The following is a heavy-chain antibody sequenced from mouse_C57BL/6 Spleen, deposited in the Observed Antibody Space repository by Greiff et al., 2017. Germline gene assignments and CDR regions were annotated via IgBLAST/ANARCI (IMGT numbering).Heavy chain of an antibody. CDR2: IYPGNSDT. J-gene: IGHJ2*01. D-gene: IGHD2-5*01. V-gene: IGHV1-5*01. Sequence: EVQLQQSGTVLARPGASVKMSCKTSGYTFTSYWMHWVKQRPGPGLEWIGAIYPGNSDTSYNQKFKGKAKLTAVTSASTAYMELSSLTNEDSAVYYCRAYYSNPYYFDYWGQGTTLTDSS. CDR1: GYTFTSYW. CDR3: RAYYSNPYYFDY.